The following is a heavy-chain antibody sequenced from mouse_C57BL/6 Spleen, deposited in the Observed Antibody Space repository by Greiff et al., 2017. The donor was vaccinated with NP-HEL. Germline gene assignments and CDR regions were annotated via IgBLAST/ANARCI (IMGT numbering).Heavy chain of an antibody. CDR3: ARAGAAQAPFAY. CDR1: GYTFTSYW. CDR2: IDPSDSYT. J-gene: IGHJ3*01. D-gene: IGHD3-2*02. Sequence: QVQLKQPGAELVKPGASVKLSCKASGYTFTSYWMQWVKQRPGQGLEWIGEIDPSDSYTNYNQKFKGKATLTVDTSSSTAYMQLSSLTSEDSAVYYCARAGAAQAPFAYWGQGTLVTVSA. V-gene: IGHV1-50*01.